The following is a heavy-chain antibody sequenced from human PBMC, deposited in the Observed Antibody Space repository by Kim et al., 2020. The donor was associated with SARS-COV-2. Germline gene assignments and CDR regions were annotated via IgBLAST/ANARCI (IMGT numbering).Heavy chain of an antibody. J-gene: IGHJ2*01. CDR1: GGSISSYY. CDR3: STRPLRLCSGCSSSYF. V-gene: IGHV4-59*01. Sequence: SETLSLTCTVSGGSISSYYWSWIRQPPGKGLAWLCYISYICCTPSYPSLKIRFSISFYTSYNHFSLMLISFTASYTSLFYFSTRPLRLCSGCSSSYF. D-gene: IGHD3-10*02. CDR2: ISYICCT.